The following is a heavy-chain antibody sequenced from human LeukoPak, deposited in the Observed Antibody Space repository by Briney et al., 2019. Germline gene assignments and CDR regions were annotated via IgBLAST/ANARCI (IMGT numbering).Heavy chain of an antibody. CDR1: GGSFSGFY. Sequence: SETLSLACAVYGGSFSGFYWTWIRQPPGKGLEWIGQINHSRSTHYNPSLKSRVTISVDTSKNQFSLKLSSVTAADTAVYYCARVPKYFDLWGRGTLVTVSS. CDR3: ARVPKYFDL. CDR2: INHSRST. J-gene: IGHJ2*01. V-gene: IGHV4-34*01.